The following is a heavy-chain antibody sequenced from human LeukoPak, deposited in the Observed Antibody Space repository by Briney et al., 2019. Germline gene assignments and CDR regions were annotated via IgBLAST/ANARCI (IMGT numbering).Heavy chain of an antibody. V-gene: IGHV3-30*02. J-gene: IGHJ4*02. CDR3: AKDQVGSTTEAFDY. D-gene: IGHD1-26*01. Sequence: GGSLRLSCAASGFTFSSHGMHWLRQAPGKGLEWVAFIRYDGSDKYYEDSAKGRFTISQDISKNTLYLQLNSLRVEDTAVYYCAKDQVGSTTEAFDYWGQGTLVTVSS. CDR2: IRYDGSDK. CDR1: GFTFSSHG.